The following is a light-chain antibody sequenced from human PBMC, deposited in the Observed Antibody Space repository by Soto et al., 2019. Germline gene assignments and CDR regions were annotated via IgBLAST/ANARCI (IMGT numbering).Light chain of an antibody. CDR2: GAS. CDR1: QSVSSN. CDR3: QHYKKWPIS. J-gene: IGKJ4*01. V-gene: IGKV3-15*01. Sequence: TQAPATLSASLFERATLSFRASQSVSSNLAWYQQKPGQAPRLLIYGASTRATGIPARFSGSGSGTEFTLTISCLQSEDFAVYSCQHYKKWPISFGGGTKVDIK.